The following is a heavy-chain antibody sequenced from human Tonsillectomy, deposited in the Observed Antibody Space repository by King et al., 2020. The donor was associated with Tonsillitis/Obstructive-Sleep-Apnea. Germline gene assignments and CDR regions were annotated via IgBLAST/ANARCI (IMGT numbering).Heavy chain of an antibody. CDR3: ARGRGYCRSTNCGDAFDI. CDR2: INHSGGT. CDR1: GGSFSGDS. D-gene: IGHD2-2*01. V-gene: IGHV4-34*01. Sequence: VQLQQWGAGLLKPSETLSLICAVYGGSFSGDSWSWIRQPPGKGLQWIWDINHSGGTNYNPSLKSRVTISVDTSKNQFSLKLSSVTAADTAVYYCARGRGYCRSTNCGDAFDIWGQGTLVTVSS. J-gene: IGHJ3*02.